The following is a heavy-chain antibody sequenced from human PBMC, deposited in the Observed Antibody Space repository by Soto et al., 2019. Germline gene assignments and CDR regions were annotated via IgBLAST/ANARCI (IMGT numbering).Heavy chain of an antibody. V-gene: IGHV3-21*01. J-gene: IGHJ4*02. CDR3: ARKYYDILTGLKYYFDY. CDR1: GFTFSSYS. CDR2: ISSSSSYI. D-gene: IGHD3-9*01. Sequence: GSLRLSCAASGFTFSSYSMNWVRQAPGKGLEWVSSISSSSSYIYYADSVKGRFTISRDNAKNSLYLQMNSLRAEDTAVYYCARKYYDILTGLKYYFDYWGQGTLVTVSS.